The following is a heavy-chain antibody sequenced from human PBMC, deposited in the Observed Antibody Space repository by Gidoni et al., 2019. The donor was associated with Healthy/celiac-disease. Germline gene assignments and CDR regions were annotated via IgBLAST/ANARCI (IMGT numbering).Heavy chain of an antibody. CDR2: IGTAGDP. V-gene: IGHV3-13*05. J-gene: IGHJ1*01. CDR1: GLTLSSYD. D-gene: IGHD5-18*01. CDR3: ARAERGYGGVDH. Sequence: EVQLLEEGGALVRRGGSVCLSWWASGLTLSSYDMHWVRQATGKGLEWVSAIGTAGDPYYPGSVKGRFTIFRENGKNSLCLQMNSLRVGYTAVYYCARAERGYGGVDHWGQCTLVTV.